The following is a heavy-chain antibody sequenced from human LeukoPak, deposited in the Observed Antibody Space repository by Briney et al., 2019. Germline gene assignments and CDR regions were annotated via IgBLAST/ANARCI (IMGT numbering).Heavy chain of an antibody. V-gene: IGHV3-7*05. J-gene: IGHJ4*02. Sequence: PGRSLRLSCAASGFTFSSYAMHWVRQAPGKGLEWVGHVSPDGGVKAYVDSVRGRFAVSRDNTENSLFLQINSLRAEDTAVYYCAKDLGWLQFDYWGQGNLVTVSS. CDR2: VSPDGGVK. D-gene: IGHD5-24*01. CDR3: AKDLGWLQFDY. CDR1: GFTFSSYA.